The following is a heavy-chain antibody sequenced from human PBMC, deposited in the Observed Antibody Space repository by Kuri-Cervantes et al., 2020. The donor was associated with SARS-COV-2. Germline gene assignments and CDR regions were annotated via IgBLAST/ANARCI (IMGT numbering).Heavy chain of an antibody. J-gene: IGHJ4*02. CDR3: ARGNVAVAGDAFDV. D-gene: IGHD6-19*01. CDR1: GFTVNSYY. CDR2: IFTDDKT. Sequence: GESLKISCAASGFTVNSYYINWVRQAPGKGLEWVSVIFTDDKTYYADSVKDRVNMSRDNFRNTVFLQINSLRADDTAVYYCARGNVAVAGDAFDVWGQGTLVTVSS. V-gene: IGHV3-66*01.